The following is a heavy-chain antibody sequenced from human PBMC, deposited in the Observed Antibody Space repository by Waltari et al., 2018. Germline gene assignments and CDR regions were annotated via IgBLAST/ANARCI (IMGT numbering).Heavy chain of an antibody. CDR2: ITSSSSTI. J-gene: IGHJ4*02. CDR1: GFAFSSYS. Sequence: EVQLVESGGGLVQPGGSLRLSSAASGFAFSSYSMNWVVQVPGTGLEWVAYITSSSSTIYYADSVKGRFTISRDNAKNSLYLQMNSLRAEDTAVYYCARDQDGYYDILTGYYKREYYFDYWGQGTLVTVSS. V-gene: IGHV3-48*01. CDR3: ARDQDGYYDILTGYYKREYYFDY. D-gene: IGHD3-9*01.